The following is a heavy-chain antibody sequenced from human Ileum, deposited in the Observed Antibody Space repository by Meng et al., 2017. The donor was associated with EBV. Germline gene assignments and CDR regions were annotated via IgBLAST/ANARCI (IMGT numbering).Heavy chain of an antibody. V-gene: IGHV6-1*01. CDR2: TYRRSRWYY. Sequence: QLQLQESGPGLVQPSQSLSLSWVISWDSVSSDKTAWNWIRQSPSRGLEWLGRTYRRSRWYYDYALSVKSRINISPDTSKNQVSLQLNSVTDEDTGIYYCATSRIAKFDRWGQGTLVTVSS. CDR3: ATSRIAKFDR. J-gene: IGHJ5*02. CDR1: WDSVSSDKTA.